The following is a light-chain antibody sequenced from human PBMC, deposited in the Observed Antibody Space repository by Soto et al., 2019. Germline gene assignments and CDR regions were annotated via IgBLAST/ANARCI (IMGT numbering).Light chain of an antibody. CDR2: TAS. CDR1: QGISSH. V-gene: IGKV1-8*01. Sequence: AIRMTQSPSSFSASTGDRVTITCRVSQGISSHVAWYQVNTGKAPRLLIYTASYLESGVPTRFSGIGSGTDFTLSISALESEDFAVYYWRQYFSYPLTCGGGTKVEIK. CDR3: RQYFSYPLT. J-gene: IGKJ4*01.